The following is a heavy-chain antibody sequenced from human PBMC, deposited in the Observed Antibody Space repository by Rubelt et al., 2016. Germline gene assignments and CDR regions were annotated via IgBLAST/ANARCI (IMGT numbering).Heavy chain of an antibody. J-gene: IGHJ3*02. CDR3: ARVLGGTYYDAFDM. D-gene: IGHD1-26*01. Sequence: QVQLQESGPGLVKPSETLSLTCTVSGGSISSSSYYWGWIRQPPGTGLEWIGSIYYTGSTYYNPSLKSRVTISVDTSKNQFSLKRSSVTAADTAGYYCARVLGGTYYDAFDMWGQGTVVTVFS. CDR2: IYYTGST. V-gene: IGHV4-39*07. CDR1: GGSISSSSYY.